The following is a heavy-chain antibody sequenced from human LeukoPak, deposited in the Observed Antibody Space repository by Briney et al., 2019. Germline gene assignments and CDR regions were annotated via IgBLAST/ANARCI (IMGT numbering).Heavy chain of an antibody. CDR1: GYTFTSYG. J-gene: IGHJ5*02. CDR2: ISAYNGNT. Sequence: ASVKVSCKASGYTFTSYGTSWVRQAPGQGLEWMGWISAYNGNTNYAQKLQGRVTMTTDTSTSTAYMELRSLRSDDTAVYYCARDPPRYCSSTSCSPNWFDPWGQGTLVTVSA. V-gene: IGHV1-18*04. CDR3: ARDPPRYCSSTSCSPNWFDP. D-gene: IGHD2-2*01.